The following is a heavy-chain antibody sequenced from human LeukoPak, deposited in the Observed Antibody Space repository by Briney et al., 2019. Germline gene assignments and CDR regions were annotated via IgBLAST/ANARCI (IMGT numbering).Heavy chain of an antibody. V-gene: IGHV4-59*01. CDR2: IYYSGTT. Sequence: PETLSLTCTVSGGSISPYYWGWIRQPPGKGLEWIGYIYYSGTTNYNPSLKSRATISVDTSKNQFSLKVISVTAADTAVYYCARDLKIGYNSGWYSFDFWGQGILVTVSS. CDR3: ARDLKIGYNSGWYSFDF. J-gene: IGHJ4*02. D-gene: IGHD6-19*01. CDR1: GGSISPYY.